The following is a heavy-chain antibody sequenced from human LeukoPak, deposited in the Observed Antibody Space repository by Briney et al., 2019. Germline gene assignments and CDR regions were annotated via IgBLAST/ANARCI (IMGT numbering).Heavy chain of an antibody. Sequence: GGSLRLSRAASGFTLSSHAMSWVRQAPGKGLEWVSAISGSGGSKYYADSVKGRFTISRENSKNTLYLQMNSLRAEDTAVYYCAIGGDLIYYYYGMDVWGQGTTVTVSS. D-gene: IGHD2-21*02. CDR2: ISGSGGSK. CDR1: GFTLSSHA. V-gene: IGHV3-23*01. CDR3: AIGGDLIYYYYGMDV. J-gene: IGHJ6*02.